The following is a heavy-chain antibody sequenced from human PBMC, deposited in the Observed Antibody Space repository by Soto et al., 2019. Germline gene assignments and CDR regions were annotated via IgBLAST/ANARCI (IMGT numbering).Heavy chain of an antibody. J-gene: IGHJ4*02. Sequence: GGSLRLSCAASGFTFSSYSMNWVRQAPGKGLEWVSSISSSSSYIYYADSVKGRFTISRDNAKNSLYLQMNSLRAEDTAVYYCASLVVVAAPSDYWGQGTLVTVSS. D-gene: IGHD2-15*01. CDR2: ISSSSSYI. CDR1: GFTFSSYS. V-gene: IGHV3-21*01. CDR3: ASLVVVAAPSDY.